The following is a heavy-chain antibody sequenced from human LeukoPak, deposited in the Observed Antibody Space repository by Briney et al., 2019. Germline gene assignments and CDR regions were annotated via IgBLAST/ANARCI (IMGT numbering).Heavy chain of an antibody. V-gene: IGHV4-59*01. J-gene: IGHJ4*02. Sequence: LGTLSDTRSGSVCSIINYYWNAMRQPPGKGLEGIGDIYYSGSTNYNPSLKSRVPVSIHAYKNKFSLKLSSVTAADPAFYYCVAGAQWLVFAYWGQGALVTVSS. D-gene: IGHD6-19*01. CDR2: IYYSGST. CDR1: VCSIINYY. CDR3: VAGAQWLVFAY.